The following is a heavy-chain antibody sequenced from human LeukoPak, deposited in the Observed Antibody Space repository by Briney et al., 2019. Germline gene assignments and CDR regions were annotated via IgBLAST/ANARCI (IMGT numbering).Heavy chain of an antibody. CDR1: GFTFSSYW. J-gene: IGHJ5*02. D-gene: IGHD3-22*01. CDR2: IKQDGSEK. V-gene: IGHV3-7*01. CDR3: ARARAGYYDSSGYPNWFDP. Sequence: GGSLRLSCAASGFTFSSYWMSWVRQAPGKGLEWVANIKQDGSEKYYVDSVKGRFTISRDNAKNSLYLQMNSLRAEDTAVYYCARARAGYYDSSGYPNWFDPWGQGTLVTVSS.